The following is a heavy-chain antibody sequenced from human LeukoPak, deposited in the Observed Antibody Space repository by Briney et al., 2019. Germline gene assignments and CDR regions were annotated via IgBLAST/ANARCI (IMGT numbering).Heavy chain of an antibody. D-gene: IGHD4-11*01. Sequence: QSGGSLRLSCAASGFTFSSYAMHWVRQAPGKGLEWVAVISYDGSNKYYADSVKGRFTISRDNSKNTLYLQMNSLRAEDTAVYYCASLSGQYWSPPSWWGQGTLVAVSS. J-gene: IGHJ4*02. CDR2: ISYDGSNK. V-gene: IGHV3-30-3*01. CDR1: GFTFSSYA. CDR3: ASLSGQYWSPPSW.